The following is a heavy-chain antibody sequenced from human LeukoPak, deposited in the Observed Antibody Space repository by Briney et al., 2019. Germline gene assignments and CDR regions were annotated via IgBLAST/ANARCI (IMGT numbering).Heavy chain of an antibody. J-gene: IGHJ4*02. D-gene: IGHD2/OR15-2a*01. CDR2: INHSGST. CDR3: ARDKIGGINFDY. CDR1: GGSFSGYY. Sequence: PSETLSLTCAVHGGSFSGYYWSWIRQPPGKGLEWIGKINHSGSTNYNPSLKSRVTISVDTSKNQFSLKVSSVTAADTAVYYCARDKIGGINFDYWGQGTLITVSA. V-gene: IGHV4-34*01.